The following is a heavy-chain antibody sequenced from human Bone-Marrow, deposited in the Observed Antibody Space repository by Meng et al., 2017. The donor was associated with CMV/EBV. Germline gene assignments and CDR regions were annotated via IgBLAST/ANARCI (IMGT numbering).Heavy chain of an antibody. V-gene: IGHV1-2*02. Sequence: ASVKVSCKASGYTFTGYYMHWVRQAPGQGLEWMGWINPNSGGTNYAQKFQGRVTMTRDTSISTAYMELSRLRSDDTAVYYCARDRERIVGATDYWGQGTLVTVSS. CDR3: ARDRERIVGATDY. CDR1: GYTFTGYY. D-gene: IGHD1-26*01. CDR2: INPNSGGT. J-gene: IGHJ4*02.